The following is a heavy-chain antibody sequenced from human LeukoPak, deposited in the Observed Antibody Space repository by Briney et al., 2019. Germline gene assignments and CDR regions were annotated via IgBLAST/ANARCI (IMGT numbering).Heavy chain of an antibody. Sequence: SQTLSLTCTVSGGSISSGGYYWSWIRQHPGKGLEWIGYIYYSGSTYYNPSLKSQVTTSVDTSKNQFSLKLSSVTAADTAVYYCASMRGTTVTLFDYWGQGTLVTVSS. CDR1: GGSISSGGYY. CDR3: ASMRGTTVTLFDY. CDR2: IYYSGST. J-gene: IGHJ4*02. D-gene: IGHD4-17*01. V-gene: IGHV4-31*01.